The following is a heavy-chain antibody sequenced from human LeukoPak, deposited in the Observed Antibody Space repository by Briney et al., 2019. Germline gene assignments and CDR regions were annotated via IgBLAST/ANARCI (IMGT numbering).Heavy chain of an antibody. Sequence: GGSLRLSCAPSGFTFSSYAMSWVRQAPGKGLEWVSAISGSGGSTYYADSVKGRFTISRDNSKNTLYLQMNSLRAEDTAVYYCAKDPEPEYSSGWYNWGQGTLVTVSS. CDR2: ISGSGGST. CDR3: AKDPEPEYSSGWYN. J-gene: IGHJ4*02. D-gene: IGHD6-19*01. CDR1: GFTFSSYA. V-gene: IGHV3-23*01.